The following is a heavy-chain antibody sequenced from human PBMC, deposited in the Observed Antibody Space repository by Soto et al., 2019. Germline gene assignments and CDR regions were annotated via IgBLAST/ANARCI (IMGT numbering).Heavy chain of an antibody. J-gene: IGHJ5*02. Sequence: GGSLRLSCAASGFTFSSYSMNWVRQAPGKGLEWVSSISSSSSYIYYADSVKGRFTISRDNAKNSLYLQMNSLRAEDTAVYYCARDRGIAARPRFWFDPWGQGTLVTVSS. CDR2: ISSSSSYI. CDR1: GFTFSSYS. V-gene: IGHV3-21*01. CDR3: ARDRGIAARPRFWFDP. D-gene: IGHD6-6*01.